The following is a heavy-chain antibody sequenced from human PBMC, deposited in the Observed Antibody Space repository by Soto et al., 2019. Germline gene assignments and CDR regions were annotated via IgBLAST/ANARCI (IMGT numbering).Heavy chain of an antibody. CDR2: ISGSGGST. V-gene: IGHV3-23*01. CDR1: GFTFSSYA. J-gene: IGHJ6*02. Sequence: GESLKISCAASGFTFSSYAMSWVRQAPGKGLEWVSAISGSGGSTYYADSVKGRFTISRDNSKNTLYLQMNSLRAEDTAVYYCAKRPAGYGMDVWGQGTTVTVSS. D-gene: IGHD6-6*01. CDR3: AKRPAGYGMDV.